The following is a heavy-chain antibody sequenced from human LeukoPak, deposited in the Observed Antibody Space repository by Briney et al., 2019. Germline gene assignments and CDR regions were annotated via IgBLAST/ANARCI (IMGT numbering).Heavy chain of an antibody. CDR3: AKLLSAVPAANVDY. J-gene: IGHJ4*02. CDR1: GFTFSSYA. Sequence: GGSLRLSCATSGFTFSSYAMSWVRQAPGKGLEWVSAISGSGGSTYYADSVKGRFTISRDNSKNTLYLQMNSLRAEDTAVYYCAKLLSAVPAANVDYWGQGTLVTVSS. V-gene: IGHV3-23*01. D-gene: IGHD2-2*01. CDR2: ISGSGGST.